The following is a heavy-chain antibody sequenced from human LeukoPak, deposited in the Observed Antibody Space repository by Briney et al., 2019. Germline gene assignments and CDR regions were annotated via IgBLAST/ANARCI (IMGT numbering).Heavy chain of an antibody. J-gene: IGHJ4*02. CDR3: ARDGYSYGPYYFDY. Sequence: ASVKVSCKASGYIFTSYYMHWVRQAPGQGLEWMGIINPSGGSTNYAQKFQGRVTMTRDTSTSTVYTELSSLRSEDTAVYYCARDGYSYGPYYFDYWGQGTLVTVSS. CDR1: GYIFTSYY. V-gene: IGHV1-46*01. CDR2: INPSGGST. D-gene: IGHD5-18*01.